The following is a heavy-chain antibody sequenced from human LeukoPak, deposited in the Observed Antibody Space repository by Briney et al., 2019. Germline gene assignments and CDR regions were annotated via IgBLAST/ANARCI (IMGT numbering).Heavy chain of an antibody. J-gene: IGHJ4*02. Sequence: PGRSLRLSCAASGFTFSSYGMHWVRQAPGKGLEWVAVISYDGSNKYYADSVKGRFTISRDNSKNTLYLQMNSLRAEDTAVYYCAKDARELNLDYWGQGTLVTVSS. CDR3: AKDARELNLDY. D-gene: IGHD1-26*01. CDR2: ISYDGSNK. V-gene: IGHV3-30*18. CDR1: GFTFSSYG.